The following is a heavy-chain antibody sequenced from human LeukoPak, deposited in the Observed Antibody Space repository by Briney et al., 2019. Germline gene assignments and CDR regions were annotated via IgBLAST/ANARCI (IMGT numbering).Heavy chain of an antibody. D-gene: IGHD2-2*01. Sequence: PSETLSLTCTVSGGSISSSSYYWGWIRQPPRKGLEWIGRIYYSGSTYYNPSLQSRVTISIDTSKNQFSLKLSSVTAADTAVYYCARLTSNGATYFEYWGQGTLVTVSS. V-gene: IGHV4-39*01. CDR2: IYYSGST. CDR1: GGSISSSSYY. J-gene: IGHJ4*02. CDR3: ARLTSNGATYFEY.